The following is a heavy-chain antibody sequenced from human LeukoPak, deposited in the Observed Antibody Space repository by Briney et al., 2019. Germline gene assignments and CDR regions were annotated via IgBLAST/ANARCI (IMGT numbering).Heavy chain of an antibody. Sequence: GGFLTLSCAASGFNLGNHGMHRVRLAPGPGPEPVANINSDGANKYCADSMKGRFTISRDTSKNTLFLEMERLRTEDTAVYYCARHRGSVFKGYMDVWGKGTTVTVSS. V-gene: IGHV3-33*08. CDR3: ARHRGSVFKGYMDV. D-gene: IGHD2-8*01. CDR2: INSDGANK. J-gene: IGHJ6*03. CDR1: GFNLGNHG.